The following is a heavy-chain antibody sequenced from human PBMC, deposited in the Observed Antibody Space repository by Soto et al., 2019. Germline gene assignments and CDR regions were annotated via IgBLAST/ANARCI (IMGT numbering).Heavy chain of an antibody. D-gene: IGHD3-9*01. CDR3: TSRYYDIFG. J-gene: IGHJ4*02. CDR1: GFTFSGCA. V-gene: IGHV3-73*01. CDR2: IRSRANSYAT. Sequence: GGSLRLSCAASGFTFSGCAMHWVRQASGKGLEWVGRIRSRANSYATAYAASGKGRFTSSRDDSKNTAYLQMNSLKTEDTAVYYCTSRYYDIFGWAQGTPVTVSS.